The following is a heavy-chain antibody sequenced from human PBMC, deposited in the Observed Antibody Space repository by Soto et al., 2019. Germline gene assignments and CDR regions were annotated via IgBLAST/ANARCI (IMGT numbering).Heavy chain of an antibody. CDR2: INPSGGST. CDR1: GYTFTSHY. V-gene: IGHV1-46*01. CDR3: AIRQDNWNFGSGIPDYYSGMDV. D-gene: IGHD1-7*01. Sequence: ASVKVSCKASGYTFTSHYMHWVRQAPGQGLEWMGIINPSGGSTTYGQKFQGRVTMTRDTSTTTVYMELSSLRSEDTAVYYCAIRQDNWNFGSGIPDYYSGMDVWGQGTTVTVSS. J-gene: IGHJ6*02.